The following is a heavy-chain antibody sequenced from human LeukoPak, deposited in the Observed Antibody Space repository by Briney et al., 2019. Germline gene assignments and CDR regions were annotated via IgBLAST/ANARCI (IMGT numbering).Heavy chain of an antibody. CDR2: INWSGSST. Sequence: PGGSLSLSCAAPGFPVSGNYMSWVRQAPGKGLEWVSGINWSGSSTGYADSVKGRFTISRDNAKNSLYLQMNSLRAEDAALYYCASGGHSGWIGNFDYWGQGTLVTVSS. D-gene: IGHD4-23*01. CDR3: ASGGHSGWIGNFDY. V-gene: IGHV3-20*04. CDR1: GFPVSGNY. J-gene: IGHJ4*02.